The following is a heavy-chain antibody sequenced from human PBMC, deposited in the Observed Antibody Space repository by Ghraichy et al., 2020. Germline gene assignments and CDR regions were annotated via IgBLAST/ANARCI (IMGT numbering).Heavy chain of an antibody. CDR3: ARVIRYYYDSSGGYFDY. Sequence: SCTVSGGSISSGGYSWSWIRQPPGKGLEWIGYMHHTGSAYYSPSLKSRVTILVDRSKNQFSLQLRSVTAADTAIYYCARVIRYYYDSSGGYFDYWGPGTLVTVSS. CDR1: GGSISSGGYS. D-gene: IGHD3-22*01. J-gene: IGHJ4*02. V-gene: IGHV4-30-2*01. CDR2: MHHTGSA.